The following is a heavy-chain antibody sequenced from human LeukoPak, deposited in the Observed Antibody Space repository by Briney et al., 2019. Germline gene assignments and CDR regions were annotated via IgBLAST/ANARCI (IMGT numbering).Heavy chain of an antibody. D-gene: IGHD4-17*01. CDR2: ISWNSGSI. J-gene: IGHJ4*02. CDR1: GFTFDDYA. Sequence: GGSPRLSCAASGFTFDDYAMHWVRQAPGKGLEWVSGISWNSGSIGYAASVKGRFTISRDNAKNSLYLQMNSLRAEDTALYYCAKFNDYGDYGGTFDYWGQGTLVTVSS. V-gene: IGHV3-9*01. CDR3: AKFNDYGDYGGTFDY.